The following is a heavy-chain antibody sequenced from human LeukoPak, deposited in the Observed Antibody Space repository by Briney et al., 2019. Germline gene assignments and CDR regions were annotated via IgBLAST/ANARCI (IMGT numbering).Heavy chain of an antibody. D-gene: IGHD6-13*01. J-gene: IGHJ5*02. Sequence: SETLSLTCTVSGGSISSYYWSWIRQPAGKGLEWIGRIYTSGSTNYNPSLKSRVTISVDTSKNQFSLKLSSVTAADTAVYYCARDGYSSKVLNWFDPWGQGTLVTVSS. CDR3: ARDGYSSKVLNWFDP. V-gene: IGHV4-4*07. CDR1: GGSISSYY. CDR2: IYTSGST.